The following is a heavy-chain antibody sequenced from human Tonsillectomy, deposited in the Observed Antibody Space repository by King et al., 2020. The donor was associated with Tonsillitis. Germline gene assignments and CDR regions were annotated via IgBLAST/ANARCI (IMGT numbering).Heavy chain of an antibody. CDR1: GGSVSSGSYY. CDR3: ARMWGWIPDH. D-gene: IGHD2-21*01. Sequence: VQLQESGPRLVKPSETLSLTCTVSGGSVSSGSYYWSWIRQPPGKGLEWIGYIYYSGSTNYNPSLKSRVTISVDTSKNQFSLKLSSVTAADTAVYYCARMWGWIPDHWGQGTPVTVSS. J-gene: IGHJ4*02. V-gene: IGHV4-61*01. CDR2: IYYSGST.